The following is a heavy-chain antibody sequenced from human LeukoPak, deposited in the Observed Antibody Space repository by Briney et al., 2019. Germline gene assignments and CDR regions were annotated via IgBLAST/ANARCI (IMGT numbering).Heavy chain of an antibody. Sequence: GGSLRLSCAASGFTFNSYAMTWVRQAPGKGLEWVSSISGNGGSTYYTDSVKGRFTISRDNSKNTLYLQMNSLRAEDAAAYYCAKDLRVIVVTYYMDVWGKGTTVTVSS. CDR3: AKDLRVIVVTYYMDV. V-gene: IGHV3-23*01. D-gene: IGHD2-2*01. J-gene: IGHJ6*03. CDR1: GFTFNSYA. CDR2: ISGNGGST.